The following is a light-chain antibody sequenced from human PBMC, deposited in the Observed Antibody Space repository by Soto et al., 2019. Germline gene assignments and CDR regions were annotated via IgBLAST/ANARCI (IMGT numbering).Light chain of an antibody. Sequence: QSALTQPRSVSGSPGQSVTISCTGTSSDVGGYDYVSWYQHHPGKAPKLMIYDVNKRPSGLPDRFSGSKSGNTASLSISGLQAEDEAEYYCCSNAGTYIYVFGIGTKLTVL. CDR1: SSDVGGYDY. V-gene: IGLV2-11*01. CDR2: DVN. J-gene: IGLJ1*01. CDR3: CSNAGTYIYV.